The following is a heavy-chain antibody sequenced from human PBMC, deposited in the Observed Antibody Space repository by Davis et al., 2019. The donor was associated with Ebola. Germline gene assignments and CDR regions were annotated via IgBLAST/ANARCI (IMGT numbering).Heavy chain of an antibody. CDR2: ISAYNGNT. CDR3: AREIHFWSGYYPVKYYYYGMDV. Sequence: ASVKVSCKASGYTFTSYGISWVRQAPGQGLEWMGWISAYNGNTNYAQKLQGRVTMTTDTSTSTAYMELSSLRSEDTAVYYCAREIHFWSGYYPVKYYYYGMDVWGQGTTVTVSS. D-gene: IGHD3-3*02. J-gene: IGHJ6*02. CDR1: GYTFTSYG. V-gene: IGHV1-18*01.